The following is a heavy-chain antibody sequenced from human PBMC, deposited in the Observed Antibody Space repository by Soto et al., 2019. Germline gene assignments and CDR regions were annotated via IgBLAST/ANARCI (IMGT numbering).Heavy chain of an antibody. D-gene: IGHD3-10*01. CDR2: ISWNSGSI. CDR1: GFTFDDYA. V-gene: IGHV3-9*01. Sequence: GGSLRLSCAASGFTFDDYAMHWVRQAPGKGLEWVSGISWNSGSIGYADSVKGRFTISRDNAKNSLYLQMNSLRAEDTALYYCAKAYGSGLNWFDPWGQGTLVTVSS. CDR3: AKAYGSGLNWFDP. J-gene: IGHJ5*02.